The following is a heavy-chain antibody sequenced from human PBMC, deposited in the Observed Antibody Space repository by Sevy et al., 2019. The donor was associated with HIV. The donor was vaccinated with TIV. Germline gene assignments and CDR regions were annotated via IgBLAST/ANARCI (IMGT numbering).Heavy chain of an antibody. D-gene: IGHD1-26*01. CDR2: INSDGSST. CDR1: GFTFSSYW. V-gene: IGHV3-74*01. Sequence: GGSLRLSCAASGFTFSSYWMHWVRQAPGKGLVWVSRINSDGSSTSYADSVKGRFTISRDNAKNMLYLQMNSLRAEDTAVYYCARGIVGATTDYWGQGTLVTVSS. J-gene: IGHJ4*02. CDR3: ARGIVGATTDY.